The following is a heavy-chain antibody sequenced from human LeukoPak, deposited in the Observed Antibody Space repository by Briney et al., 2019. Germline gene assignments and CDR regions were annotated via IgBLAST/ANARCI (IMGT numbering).Heavy chain of an antibody. CDR3: ARGGGLDV. CDR2: IKQDGSEK. J-gene: IGHJ6*02. Sequence: GGSLRLSCAASGFIFSNYWMSWVRQAPGKGLEWVANIKQDGSEKYYIDSVKGRFTISRDNAQNSLYLRMNSLRAEDTAVYYCARGGGLDVWGQGATVTVSS. V-gene: IGHV3-7*03. CDR1: GFIFSNYW.